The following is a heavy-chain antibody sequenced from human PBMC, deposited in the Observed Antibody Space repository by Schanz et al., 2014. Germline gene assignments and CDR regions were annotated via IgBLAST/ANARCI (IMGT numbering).Heavy chain of an antibody. Sequence: EVQLLESGGGLVQPGGSLRLSCSASTFTFDHYAMTWVRQAPGKGLEWVAAVSSRSDEIKYADSVRGRFTISRDNSRSTMYLQMNSLRAEDTAVYYCAKALFPGGTQTFGNWGRGTLVTVSS. CDR2: VSSRSDEI. D-gene: IGHD2-8*02. J-gene: IGHJ4*02. CDR3: AKALFPGGTQTFGN. V-gene: IGHV3-23*05. CDR1: TFTFDHYA.